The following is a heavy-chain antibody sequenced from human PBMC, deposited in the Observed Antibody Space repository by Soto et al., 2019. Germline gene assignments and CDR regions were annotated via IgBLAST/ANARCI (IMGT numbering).Heavy chain of an antibody. CDR2: ISGSGGST. D-gene: IGHD3-10*01. Sequence: EVQLLESGGGLVQPGGSLRLSCAASGFTFSSYAMSWVRQAPGKGLAWVSAISGSGGSTYYADSVKGRFTISRDNSKNTLYLQMNSLRAEDTAVYYCAKSGYGWFGALNYMDVWGKGTTVTVSS. V-gene: IGHV3-23*01. CDR1: GFTFSSYA. CDR3: AKSGYGWFGALNYMDV. J-gene: IGHJ6*03.